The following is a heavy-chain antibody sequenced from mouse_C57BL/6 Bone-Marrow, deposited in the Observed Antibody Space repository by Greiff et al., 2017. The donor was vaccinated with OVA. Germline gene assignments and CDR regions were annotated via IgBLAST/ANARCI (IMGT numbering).Heavy chain of an antibody. D-gene: IGHD2-4*01. V-gene: IGHV1-15*01. J-gene: IGHJ2*01. CDR1: GYTFTDYE. CDR2: IDPETGGT. CDR3: TRSPYDYDEGDFDY. Sequence: QVQLQQSGAELVRPGASVTLSCKASGYTFTDYEMHWVKQTPVHGLEWIGAIDPETGGTAYNQKFKGKAILTADKSSSTACMELRSLTSEDSAVYYCTRSPYDYDEGDFDYWGQGTTLTVSS.